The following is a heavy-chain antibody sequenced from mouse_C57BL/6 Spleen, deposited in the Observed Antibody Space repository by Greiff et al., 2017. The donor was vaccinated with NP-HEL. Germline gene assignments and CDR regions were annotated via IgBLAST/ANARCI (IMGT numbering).Heavy chain of an antibody. D-gene: IGHD1-1*01. V-gene: IGHV1-55*01. CDR1: GYTFTSYW. J-gene: IGHJ1*03. CDR2: IYPGSGST. Sequence: VQLQQPGAELVKPGASVKMSCKASGYTFTSYWITWVKQRPGQGLEWIGDIYPGSGSTNYNEKFKSKATLTVDTSSSTAYMQLSSLTSEDSAVYYCARGDYYGSKDFDVWGTGTTVTVSS. CDR3: ARGDYYGSKDFDV.